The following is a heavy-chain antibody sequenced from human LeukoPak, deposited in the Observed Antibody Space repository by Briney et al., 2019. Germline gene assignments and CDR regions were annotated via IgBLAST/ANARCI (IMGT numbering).Heavy chain of an antibody. D-gene: IGHD6-13*01. CDR1: GGSISSGDYY. V-gene: IGHV4-61*08. J-gene: IGHJ4*02. CDR3: ARLAAAGTPFDY. CDR2: IYYSGST. Sequence: SQTLSLTCTVSGGSISSGDYYWSWIRQPPGKGLEWIGYIYYSGSTNYNPSLKSRVTISVDTSKNQFSLKLSSVTAADTAVYYCARLAAAGTPFDYWGQGTLVTVSS.